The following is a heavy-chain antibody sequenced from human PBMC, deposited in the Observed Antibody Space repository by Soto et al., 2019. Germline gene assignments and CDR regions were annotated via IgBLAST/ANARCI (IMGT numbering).Heavy chain of an antibody. Sequence: ASVKVSCKASGYTFTSYAMHWVRQAPGQRLEWMGWINAGNGNTKYSQKFQGRVTITRDTSASTAYMELSSLGSEDTAVYYCARFSDSGSPLDYWGQGTLVTVSS. V-gene: IGHV1-3*01. D-gene: IGHD6-19*01. CDR3: ARFSDSGSPLDY. CDR1: GYTFTSYA. CDR2: INAGNGNT. J-gene: IGHJ4*02.